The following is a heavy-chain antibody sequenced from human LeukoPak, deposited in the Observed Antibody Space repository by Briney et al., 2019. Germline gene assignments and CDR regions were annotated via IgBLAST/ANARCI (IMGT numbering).Heavy chain of an antibody. CDR2: IRKDGSEK. D-gene: IGHD1-26*01. CDR1: GFTFEIYW. J-gene: IGHJ3*02. CDR3: ARHWEGVESDAFDI. V-gene: IGHV3-7*04. Sequence: GGSLILSCAASGFTFEIYWMSWVRQAPGKGLEWVANIRKDGSEKNYVDPVKGRFTISRDNAKNSLYLQMNSLRADDTALYYCARHWEGVESDAFDIWGQGTMVTVSS.